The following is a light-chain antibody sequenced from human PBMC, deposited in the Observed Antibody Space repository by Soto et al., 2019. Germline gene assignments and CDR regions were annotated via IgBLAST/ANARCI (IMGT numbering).Light chain of an antibody. Sequence: DIQMTQSPSTVSASVGDRNPIPCRASQSVISWLAWYQQEPWHTPKLLISKAASLEIGVPSRFSGSGYGTEFPLGLNSLQPDHVAPYYCLRYNCCPYPLGQGTKLEI. CDR2: KAA. CDR1: QSVISW. CDR3: LRYNCCPYP. J-gene: IGKJ2*01. V-gene: IGKV1-5*03.